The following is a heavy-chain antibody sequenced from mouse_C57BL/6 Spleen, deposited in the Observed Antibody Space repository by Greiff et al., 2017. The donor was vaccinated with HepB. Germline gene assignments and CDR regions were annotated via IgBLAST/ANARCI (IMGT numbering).Heavy chain of an antibody. J-gene: IGHJ4*01. V-gene: IGHV1-18*01. CDR1: GYTFTDYN. CDR3: ARSPYYYGSSPTYAMDY. CDR2: INPNNGGT. D-gene: IGHD1-1*01. Sequence: EVQLQQSGPELVKPGASVKIPCKASGYTFTDYNMDWVKQSHGKSLEWIGDINPNNGGTIYNQKFKGKATLTVDKSSSTAYMELRSLTSEDTAVYYCARSPYYYGSSPTYAMDYWGQGTSVTVSS.